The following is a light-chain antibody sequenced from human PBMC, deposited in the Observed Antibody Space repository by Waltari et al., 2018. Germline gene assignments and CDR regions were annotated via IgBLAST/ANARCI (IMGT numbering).Light chain of an antibody. J-gene: IGLJ3*02. CDR1: RRHSRYV. CDR2: LNRDGSH. V-gene: IGLV4-69*01. CDR3: QTWGTGMGV. Sequence: QVVLTQSPSASASLGPSVRLTRPLSRRHSRYVIARLQQQPEKGPWYLMKLNRDGSHTKGDGIPDRFSGSSSGAERYLTIASLQSEDEADYYCQTWGTGMGVFGGGTKLTVL.